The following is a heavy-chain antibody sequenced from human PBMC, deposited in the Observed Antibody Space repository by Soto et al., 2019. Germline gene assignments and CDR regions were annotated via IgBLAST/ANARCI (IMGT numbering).Heavy chain of an antibody. CDR2: IYYSGST. CDR1: GCSISSSSYY. V-gene: IGHV4-39*01. CDR3: ARSGSLERDIVLMVYAVGDFDY. J-gene: IGHJ4*02. Sequence: TLSLTCTVSGCSISSSSYYWGLIRQPPGKGLEWIGSIYYSGSTYYNPSLKSRVTISVDTSKNQFSLKLSSVTAADTAVYYCARSGSLERDIVLMVYAVGDFDYWGQGTLVTVSS. D-gene: IGHD2-8*01.